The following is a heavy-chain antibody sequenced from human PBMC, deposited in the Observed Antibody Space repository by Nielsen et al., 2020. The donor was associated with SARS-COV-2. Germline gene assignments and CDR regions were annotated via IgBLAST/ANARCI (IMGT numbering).Heavy chain of an antibody. V-gene: IGHV4-34*01. CDR3: ARGYEAAMVLGVAFDI. CDR1: GGSFSGYY. D-gene: IGHD5-18*01. J-gene: IGHJ3*02. Sequence: SETLSLTCAVYGGSFSGYYWSWIRQPPGKGLEWIGEINHSGSTNYNPSLKSRVTISVDTSKNQFSLKLSSVTAADTAVYYCARGYEAAMVLGVAFDIWGQGTMVTVSS. CDR2: INHSGST.